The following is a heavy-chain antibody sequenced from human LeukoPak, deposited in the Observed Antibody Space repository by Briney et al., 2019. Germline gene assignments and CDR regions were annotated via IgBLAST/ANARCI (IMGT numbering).Heavy chain of an antibody. CDR3: ARTIFGVAIQNWFDP. CDR2: IGAYNGNT. Sequence: ASVTVSFKASVYTFTSYGISWVRQPPGQGREWMGWIGAYNGNTNYSQNLQDRLTITTETSPNTAYMELRSLRSDETAVFYCARTIFGVAIQNWFDPWGEGTLVTVSS. D-gene: IGHD3-3*01. CDR1: VYTFTSYG. J-gene: IGHJ5*02. V-gene: IGHV1-18*01.